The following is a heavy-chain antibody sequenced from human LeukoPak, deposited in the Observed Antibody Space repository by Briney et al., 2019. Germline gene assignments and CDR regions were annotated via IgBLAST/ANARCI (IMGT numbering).Heavy chain of an antibody. CDR2: ICTSGST. Sequence: SETLSLTCTVSGGSISSYYWSWIRQPAGKGLEWIGRICTSGSTNYNPSLKSRVTMSVDTSKNQFSLKLSSVTAADTAVYYCARVRSHYYDSSGYQYYFDYWGQGTILTVSS. V-gene: IGHV4-4*07. J-gene: IGHJ4*02. D-gene: IGHD3-22*01. CDR1: GGSISSYY. CDR3: ARVRSHYYDSSGYQYYFDY.